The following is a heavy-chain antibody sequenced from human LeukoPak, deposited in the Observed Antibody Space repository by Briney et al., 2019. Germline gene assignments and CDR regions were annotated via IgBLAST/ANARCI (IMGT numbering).Heavy chain of an antibody. Sequence: GGSLRLSCAASGFTSDDYTMHWVRQAPGKGLEWVSLISWDGVSTYYADSVKGRFTISRDNSKNSLYLQLNSLRTEDTAFYYCAKDGGSGATRPIDFWGQGTLVTVSS. V-gene: IGHV3-43*01. J-gene: IGHJ4*02. D-gene: IGHD1-26*01. CDR2: ISWDGVST. CDR1: GFTSDDYT. CDR3: AKDGGSGATRPIDF.